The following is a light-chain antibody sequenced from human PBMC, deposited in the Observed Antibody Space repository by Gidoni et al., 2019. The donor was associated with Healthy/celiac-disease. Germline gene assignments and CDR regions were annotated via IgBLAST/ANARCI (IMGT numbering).Light chain of an antibody. Sequence: EIVLTQSPGTLSLSPGERATLSCRASQSVSSSYLAWYQQKPGQAPLLLIYGASSSATGIPDRFSGSGSGTDFTLTISRLEPEDFAVYYCQQYGSSTGLTFGGGTKVEIK. V-gene: IGKV3-20*01. J-gene: IGKJ4*01. CDR2: GAS. CDR1: QSVSSSY. CDR3: QQYGSSTGLT.